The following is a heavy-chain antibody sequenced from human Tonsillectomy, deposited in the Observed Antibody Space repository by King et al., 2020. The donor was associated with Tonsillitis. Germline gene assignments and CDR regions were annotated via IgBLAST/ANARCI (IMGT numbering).Heavy chain of an antibody. J-gene: IGHJ4*02. V-gene: IGHV3-23*04. Sequence: VQLVESGGGLVQPGGSLRLSCAASGFTFSSYAMSWVRQAPGKGLEWVSGISGSGGSTYYADSVKGWFTISSDVSESTLYLQMNSLRAEDTAIYYCAKDQGGFYGDYHFEYWGQGTLVTVSA. CDR3: AKDQGGFYGDYHFEY. CDR1: GFTFSSYA. D-gene: IGHD4-17*01. CDR2: ISGSGGST.